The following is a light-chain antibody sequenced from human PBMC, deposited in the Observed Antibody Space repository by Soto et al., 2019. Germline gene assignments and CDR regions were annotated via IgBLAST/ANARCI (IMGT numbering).Light chain of an antibody. V-gene: IGKV3-20*01. CDR3: QQYGSSGT. Sequence: EIMLTQSPATLSLSQGERATLSCRASQSVSNNYLAWYQQKPGQAPRLLIYGASNRASGIPDRFSGSGSGTDFTLTISRLEPEDFAVYYCQQYGSSGTFGQGTKVDI. CDR2: GAS. CDR1: QSVSNNY. J-gene: IGKJ1*01.